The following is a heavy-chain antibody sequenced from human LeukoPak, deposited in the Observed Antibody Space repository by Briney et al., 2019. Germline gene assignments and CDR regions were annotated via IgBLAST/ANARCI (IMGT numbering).Heavy chain of an antibody. D-gene: IGHD1-1*01. J-gene: IGHJ4*02. CDR2: TNPNSGGT. CDR1: GFTFSSYG. Sequence: PGGSLRLSCAASGFTFSSYGMHWVRQAPGQGLEWMGWTNPNSGGTNYAQRFQGRVTMTRDTSISTAYMELSRLRSDDTAVYYCASTYREENWSPLDYWGQGTLVTLSS. CDR3: ASTYREENWSPLDY. V-gene: IGHV1-2*02.